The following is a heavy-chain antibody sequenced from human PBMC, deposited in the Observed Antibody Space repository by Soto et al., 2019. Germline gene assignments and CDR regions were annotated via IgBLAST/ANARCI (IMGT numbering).Heavy chain of an antibody. CDR1: GFTFSSYA. J-gene: IGHJ4*02. Sequence: QVQLVESGGGVVQPGRSLRLSCAASGFTFSSYAMHWVRQAPGKGLEWVAVISYDGSNKYYADSVKGRFTISRDNSKNTLYLQMNSLRAEDTAVYYCARGSSQGLRPSGTFDYCGQGTLVTVSA. CDR2: ISYDGSNK. D-gene: IGHD6-25*01. V-gene: IGHV3-30-3*01. CDR3: ARGSSQGLRPSGTFDY.